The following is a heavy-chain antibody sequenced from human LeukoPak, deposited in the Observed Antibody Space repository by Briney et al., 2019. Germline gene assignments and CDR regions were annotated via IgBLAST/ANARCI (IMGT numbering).Heavy chain of an antibody. V-gene: IGHV3-21*01. CDR2: ISSSSSYI. Sequence: PGGSLRLSCAASGFTFSSYSMNWVRQAPGKGLEWVSSISSSSSYIYHADSVKGRFTISRDNAKNSLYLQMNSLRAEDTAVYYCARDWGYGDFPSDYWGQGTLVTVSS. D-gene: IGHD4-17*01. J-gene: IGHJ4*02. CDR3: ARDWGYGDFPSDY. CDR1: GFTFSSYS.